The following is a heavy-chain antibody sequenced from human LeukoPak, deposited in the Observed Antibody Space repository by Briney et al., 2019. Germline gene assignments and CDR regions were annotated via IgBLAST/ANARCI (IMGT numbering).Heavy chain of an antibody. CDR2: ISAYNGNT. CDR3: ARDPSTYYYDSSGQAKYYYYYMDV. Sequence: ASVKVSRKASGYTFTSYGISWVRQAPGQGLEWMGWISAYNGNTNYAQKLQGRVTMTTDTSTSTAYMELRSLRSDDTAVYYCARDPSTYYYDSSGQAKYYYYYMDVWGKGTTVTVSS. V-gene: IGHV1-18*01. D-gene: IGHD3-22*01. CDR1: GYTFTSYG. J-gene: IGHJ6*03.